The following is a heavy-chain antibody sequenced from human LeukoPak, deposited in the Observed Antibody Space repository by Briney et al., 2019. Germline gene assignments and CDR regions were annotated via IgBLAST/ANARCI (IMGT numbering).Heavy chain of an antibody. J-gene: IGHJ4*02. CDR2: IYPGDSDT. D-gene: IGHD2-2*01. CDR1: GYSFTIYW. V-gene: IGHV5-51*01. CDR3: ARLGWYCSSTSCRHFDY. Sequence: GESRKISCKGSGYSFTIYWISWVRQMPGRGLEWMGIIYPGDSDTRYSPSFQGQVTISADKSISTAYLQWSSLKASDTATYYCARLGWYCSSTSCRHFDYWGQGTLVTVSS.